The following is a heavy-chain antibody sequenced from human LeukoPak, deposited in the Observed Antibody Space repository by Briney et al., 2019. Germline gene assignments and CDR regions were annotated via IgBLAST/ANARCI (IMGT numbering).Heavy chain of an antibody. D-gene: IGHD3-10*01. Sequence: PSETLSLTCTVSGGSISSGSYYWSWIRQPAGKGLEWIGRIYTSGSTNYNPSLKSRVTISVDTSKNQFSLKLSSVTAADTAVYYCARKGGLLGAFDIWGQGTMVTVSS. CDR1: GGSISSGSYY. V-gene: IGHV4-61*02. J-gene: IGHJ3*02. CDR3: ARKGGLLGAFDI. CDR2: IYTSGST.